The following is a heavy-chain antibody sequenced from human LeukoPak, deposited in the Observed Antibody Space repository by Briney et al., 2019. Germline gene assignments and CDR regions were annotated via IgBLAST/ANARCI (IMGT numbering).Heavy chain of an antibody. Sequence: PSETLSLTCTVSGGSITSGDYYWSWIRQPPGKGLEWIGYIYYSGSTYYNPSFKSRLTISVDTSKNQFSLKLNSVTAADTAVYYCARAEFPGFWSGYPPGCTTFDIWGQGTMVTVSS. D-gene: IGHD3-3*01. J-gene: IGHJ3*02. V-gene: IGHV4-30-4*08. CDR2: IYYSGST. CDR1: GGSITSGDYY. CDR3: ARAEFPGFWSGYPPGCTTFDI.